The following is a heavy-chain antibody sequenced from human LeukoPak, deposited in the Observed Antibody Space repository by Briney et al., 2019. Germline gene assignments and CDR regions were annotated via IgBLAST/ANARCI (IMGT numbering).Heavy chain of an antibody. CDR3: ARGDYGMLYYGMDV. J-gene: IGHJ6*02. CDR1: GGSISSGGYS. D-gene: IGHD4-17*01. V-gene: IGHV4-30-2*01. Sequence: SETLSLTCAVSGGSISSGGYSWRWIRQPPGKGLGWIGYIYHSGSTYYNPSLKSRVTISVDRSKNQFSLKLSSVTAADTAVYYCARGDYGMLYYGMDVWGQGTTVTVSS. CDR2: IYHSGST.